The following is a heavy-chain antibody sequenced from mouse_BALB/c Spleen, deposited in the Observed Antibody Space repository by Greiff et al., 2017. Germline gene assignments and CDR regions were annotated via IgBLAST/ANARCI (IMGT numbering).Heavy chain of an antibody. V-gene: IGHV5-17*02. CDR3: ARRGVYYGSSSLDV. CDR2: ISSGSSTI. D-gene: IGHD1-1*01. CDR1: GFTFSSFG. Sequence: EVKLMESGGGLVQPGGSRKLSCAASGFTFSSFGMHWVRQAPEKGLEWVAYISSGSSTIYYADTVKGRFTISRDNPKNTLFLQMTSLRSEDTAMYYCARRGVYYGSSSLDVWGAGTTVTVSS. J-gene: IGHJ1*01.